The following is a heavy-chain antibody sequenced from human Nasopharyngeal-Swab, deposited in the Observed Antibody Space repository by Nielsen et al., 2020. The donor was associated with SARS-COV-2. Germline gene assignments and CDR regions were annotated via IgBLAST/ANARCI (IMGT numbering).Heavy chain of an antibody. J-gene: IGHJ4*02. D-gene: IGHD1-26*01. V-gene: IGHV3-48*02. CDR1: GFAFSDYS. CDR3: VREFEATGATYLDY. Sequence: GGSLRLSCAASGFAFSDYSMDWVRQAPGKGLEWVSYITSSSSTRYYADSVKGRFTASRDNAKNSLYLQMSSLRDEDTAVYYCVREFEATGATYLDYWGLGTLVTVSS. CDR2: ITSSSSTR.